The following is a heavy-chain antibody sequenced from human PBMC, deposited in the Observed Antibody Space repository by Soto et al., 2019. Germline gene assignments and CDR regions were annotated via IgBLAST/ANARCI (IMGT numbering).Heavy chain of an antibody. Sequence: PSETLSLTCTGSGGSISSSSYYWGWIRQPPGKGLEWIGSIYYSGSTYYNPSLKSRVTISVDTSKNQFSLKLSSVTAADTAVYYCARHGWGQELPYNWFDPWGQGTLVTVSS. J-gene: IGHJ5*02. CDR1: GGSISSSSYY. CDR2: IYYSGST. D-gene: IGHD1-26*01. V-gene: IGHV4-39*01. CDR3: ARHGWGQELPYNWFDP.